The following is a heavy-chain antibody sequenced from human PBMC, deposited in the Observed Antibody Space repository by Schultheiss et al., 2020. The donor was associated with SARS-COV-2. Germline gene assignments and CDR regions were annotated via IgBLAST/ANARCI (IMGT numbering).Heavy chain of an antibody. CDR1: GGSFSGYY. J-gene: IGHJ4*02. V-gene: IGHV4-34*01. D-gene: IGHD5-12*01. CDR3: ARHFKGYEIFDY. CDR2: INHSGST. Sequence: SETLSLTCAVYGGSFSGYYWSWIRQPPGKGLEWIGEINHSGSTNYNPSLKSRVTISVDTSKNQFSLKLSSVTAADTAVYYCARHFKGYEIFDYWGQGTLVTVSS.